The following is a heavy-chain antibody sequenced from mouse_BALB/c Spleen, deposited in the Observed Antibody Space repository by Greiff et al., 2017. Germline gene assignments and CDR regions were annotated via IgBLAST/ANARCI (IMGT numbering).Heavy chain of an antibody. Sequence: QVQLQQSGPELVKPGASVKMSCKASGYTFTDYVISWVKQRTGQGLEWIGEIYPGSGSTYYNEKFKGKATLTADKSSNTAYMQLSSLTSEDSAVYFCARSSYYYYGSSYYAMDYWGQGTSVTVSS. CDR1: GYTFTDYV. D-gene: IGHD1-1*01. CDR2: IYPGSGST. CDR3: ARSSYYYYGSSYYAMDY. V-gene: IGHV1-81*01. J-gene: IGHJ4*01.